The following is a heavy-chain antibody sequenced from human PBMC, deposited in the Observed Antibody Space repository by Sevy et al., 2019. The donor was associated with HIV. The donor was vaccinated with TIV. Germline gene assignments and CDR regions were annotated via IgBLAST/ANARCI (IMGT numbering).Heavy chain of an antibody. V-gene: IGHV3-66*01. CDR2: IYSDGRT. J-gene: IGHJ6*02. Sequence: GESLKISCAASGLSVSDNYMNWVRQAPGKGLELVSVIYSDGRTYYADSVKGRFTISRDNSKNTLYLHMNNLRPEDTAGYYCARDRYYDASGYYYYYYGMDVWGQGTTVTVSS. CDR3: ARDRYYDASGYYYYYYGMDV. CDR1: GLSVSDNY. D-gene: IGHD3-22*01.